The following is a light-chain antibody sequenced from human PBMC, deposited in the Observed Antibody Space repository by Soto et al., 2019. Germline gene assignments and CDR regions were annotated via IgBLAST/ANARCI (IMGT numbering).Light chain of an antibody. CDR3: MQATQPFT. Sequence: DIVMNQTPLSLPVTLGQPASISCRSSQSLVHSDGNTYLSWLQQRPGQHPRLLIDKISNRLSGVPDRFSGSGAGTDFTLKISRVEAEDVRIYYCMQATQPFTFGPGTKVDIK. CDR1: QSLVHSDGNTY. CDR2: KIS. V-gene: IGKV2-24*01. J-gene: IGKJ3*01.